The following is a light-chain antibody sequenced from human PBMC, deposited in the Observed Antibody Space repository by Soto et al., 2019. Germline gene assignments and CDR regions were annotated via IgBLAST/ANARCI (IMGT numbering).Light chain of an antibody. CDR1: SNDVGAYNY. J-gene: IGLJ3*02. CDR2: DVT. Sequence: QSALTQPRSVSGSPGQSVTISCTGTSNDVGAYNYVSWYQHHPGKAPKLIIYDVTQRPSGIPDRFSGSKSGTSASLAITGLQAEDEADYYCQSYDSSLSGSWVFGGGTKVTVL. V-gene: IGLV2-11*01. CDR3: QSYDSSLSGSWV.